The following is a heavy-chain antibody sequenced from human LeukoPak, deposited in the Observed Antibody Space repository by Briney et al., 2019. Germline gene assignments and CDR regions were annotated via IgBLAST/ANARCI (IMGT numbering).Heavy chain of an antibody. CDR3: ARGAEYYAIWRGYAGYSDY. CDR2: IYYSGST. Sequence: PSETLSLTCTVSGFSISGGYYWGWVRQPPGKGLEWIGSIYYSGSTYYNPSLKSRVTISLDTSKKKFSLKLTSVTAADTAVYFCARGAEYYAIWRGYAGYSDYWGQGISVTVSS. CDR1: GFSISGGYY. J-gene: IGHJ4*02. V-gene: IGHV4-38-2*02. D-gene: IGHD3-3*01.